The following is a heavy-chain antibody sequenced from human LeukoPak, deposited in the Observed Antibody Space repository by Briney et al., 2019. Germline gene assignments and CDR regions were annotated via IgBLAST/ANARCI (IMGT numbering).Heavy chain of an antibody. CDR1: GFTFSNHA. D-gene: IGHD1-26*01. Sequence: VQPGASIRLSCAASGFTFSNHAMSWVRPAPGKGLEWVSGISSSGSSTFFADHVKGRFTISRDNAKNSLYLQINTLQAEDTAVYYCARRSPGSSSLFFYYMDVWGKGTTVTVSS. J-gene: IGHJ6*03. CDR3: ARRSPGSSSLFFYYMDV. CDR2: ISSSGSST. V-gene: IGHV3-23*01.